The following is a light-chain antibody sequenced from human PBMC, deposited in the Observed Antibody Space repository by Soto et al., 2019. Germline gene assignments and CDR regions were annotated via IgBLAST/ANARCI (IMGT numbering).Light chain of an antibody. CDR2: GAA. Sequence: EIVMTQSPATLSVSPGERATLSCRASQSVFSSLAWYQQKPGQAPRLLIYGAATRAIGIPARFSGSGSGTEFTLTISSLQSEDFAVYYCQQYHNWPAFGQGTKVEIK. CDR1: QSVFSS. CDR3: QQYHNWPA. J-gene: IGKJ1*01. V-gene: IGKV3-15*01.